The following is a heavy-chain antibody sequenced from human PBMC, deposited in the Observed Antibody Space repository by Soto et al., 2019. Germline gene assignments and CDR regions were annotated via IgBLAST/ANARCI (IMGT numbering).Heavy chain of an antibody. CDR1: GFTFSSYG. CDR3: AKDVVVGATTGLGDYYYYYGMDV. D-gene: IGHD1-26*01. Sequence: LRLSCAASGFTFSSYGMHWVRQAPGKGLEWVAVISYDGSNKYYADSVEGRFTISRDNSKNTLYLQMNSLRAEDTAVYYCAKDVVVGATTGLGDYYYYYGMDVWGQGTTVTVSS. V-gene: IGHV3-30*18. J-gene: IGHJ6*02. CDR2: ISYDGSNK.